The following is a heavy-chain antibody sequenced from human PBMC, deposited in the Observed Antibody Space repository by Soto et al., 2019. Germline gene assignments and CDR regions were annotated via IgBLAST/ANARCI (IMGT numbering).Heavy chain of an antibody. D-gene: IGHD1-26*01. CDR2: IRGSGSTI. Sequence: GGSLRLSCAASGFTFSDYCMSWIRQAPGKGLEWVSYIRGSGSTIYYADSVKGRFTISRDNSKNTLYLQMNSLRAEDTAVYYCAKDFSGSYWKGYFDYWGQGTLVTVSS. J-gene: IGHJ4*02. V-gene: IGHV3-11*04. CDR1: GFTFSDYC. CDR3: AKDFSGSYWKGYFDY.